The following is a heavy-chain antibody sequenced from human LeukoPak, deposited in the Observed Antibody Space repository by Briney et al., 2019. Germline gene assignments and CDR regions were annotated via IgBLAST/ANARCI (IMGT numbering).Heavy chain of an antibody. CDR3: AREPPPAYGSGSYTDY. CDR1: GYTFTSYG. Sequence: WASVKVSCKASGYTFTSYGISWVRQAPGQGLEWMGWISAYNGNTNYAQKLQGRVTMTTDTSTSTAYMELRSLRSDDTAVYYCAREPPPAYGSGSYTDYWGQGTLVTASS. J-gene: IGHJ4*02. D-gene: IGHD3-10*01. CDR2: ISAYNGNT. V-gene: IGHV1-18*01.